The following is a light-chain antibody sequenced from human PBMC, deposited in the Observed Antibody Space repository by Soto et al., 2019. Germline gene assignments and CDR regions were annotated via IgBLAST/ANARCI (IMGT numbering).Light chain of an antibody. CDR2: AAS. CDR3: QQYDTSPPLYT. CDR1: QSVDSTY. J-gene: IGKJ2*01. Sequence: EIVLTQSPGTLSLSPGERATLSCRASQSVDSTYLAWYQQKPGQAPRLLIYAASSRAAGIPDRFSGSGSGTDFTLTISRLEPEDCAVYYCQQYDTSPPLYTFGQGTKLQIK. V-gene: IGKV3-20*01.